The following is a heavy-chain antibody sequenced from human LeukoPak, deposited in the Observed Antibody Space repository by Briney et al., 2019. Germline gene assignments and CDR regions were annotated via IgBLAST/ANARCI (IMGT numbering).Heavy chain of an antibody. Sequence: AASVKVSCKASGGTFSSYAISWVRQAPGQGLEWMGGIIPIFGTANYAQKFQGRVTITADESTSTAYMELSSLRSEDTAVYYCASFPSTYYYDSSGYSDAFDIWGQGTMVTVSS. V-gene: IGHV1-69*13. CDR1: GGTFSSYA. CDR2: IIPIFGTA. D-gene: IGHD3-22*01. CDR3: ASFPSTYYYDSSGYSDAFDI. J-gene: IGHJ3*02.